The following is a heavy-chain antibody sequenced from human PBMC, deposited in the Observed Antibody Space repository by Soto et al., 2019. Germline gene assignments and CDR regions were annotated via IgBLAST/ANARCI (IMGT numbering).Heavy chain of an antibody. D-gene: IGHD3-10*01. Sequence: GGSLRLSCAASGFTFSSYAMHWVRQAPGKGLEWVAVISYDGSNKYYADSVKGRFTISRDNSKNTLYLQMNSLRAEDTAVYYCASGLRGSGSGYWGQGTLVTVSS. CDR1: GFTFSSYA. J-gene: IGHJ4*02. CDR3: ASGLRGSGSGY. V-gene: IGHV3-30-3*01. CDR2: ISYDGSNK.